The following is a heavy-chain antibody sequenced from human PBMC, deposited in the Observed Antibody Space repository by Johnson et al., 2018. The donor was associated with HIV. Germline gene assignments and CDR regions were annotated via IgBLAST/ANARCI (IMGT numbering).Heavy chain of an antibody. CDR2: IKRKIDGGTT. Sequence: EVQLVEYGGGVVRPGGSLRLSCAASGFTFDDYGMSWVRQAPGKGLEWVGRIKRKIDGGTTDYAAPVKGRFTISRDDSKNTLYLQMNSLKTEDTAVYYCTTDLAAVGSGAFDIWGQGTMVTVSS. J-gene: IGHJ3*02. V-gene: IGHV3-15*01. CDR1: GFTFDDYG. CDR3: TTDLAAVGSGAFDI. D-gene: IGHD6-13*01.